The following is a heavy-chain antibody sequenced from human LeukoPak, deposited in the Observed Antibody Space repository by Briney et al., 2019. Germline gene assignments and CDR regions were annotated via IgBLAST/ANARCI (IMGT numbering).Heavy chain of an antibody. Sequence: ASVKVSCKASGYTFTGYYMHWVRQAPGQGLEWMGWINPNSGGTNYAQKFQGRVTMTRDTSISTAYMELSRLRSDDTAVYYCARWGGGSSEYYYFDYWGQGTLVTVSS. CDR1: GYTFTGYY. CDR3: ARWGGGSSEYYYFDY. CDR2: INPNSGGT. J-gene: IGHJ4*02. D-gene: IGHD1-26*01. V-gene: IGHV1-2*02.